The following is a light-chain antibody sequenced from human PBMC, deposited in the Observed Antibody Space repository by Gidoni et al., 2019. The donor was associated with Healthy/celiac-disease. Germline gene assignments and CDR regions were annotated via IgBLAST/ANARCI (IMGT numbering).Light chain of an antibody. CDR2: DVS. CDR1: SSDVGGYNY. V-gene: IGLV2-11*01. CDR3: CSYAGSWGWV. J-gene: IGLJ3*02. Sequence: QSALTQPRSVSGSPGPSVTISCTGTSSDVGGYNYVSWYQQHPGKAPKLMIYDVSKRPSGVPDRFSGSKSGNTASLTISGLQAEDEADYYCCSYAGSWGWVFGGGTKLTVL.